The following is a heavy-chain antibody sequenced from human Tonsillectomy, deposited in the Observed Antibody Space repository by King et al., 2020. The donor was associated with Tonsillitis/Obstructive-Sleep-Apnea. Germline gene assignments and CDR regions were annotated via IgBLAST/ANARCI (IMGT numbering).Heavy chain of an antibody. CDR3: AHRRYLPYYDFWSGYLGWDFDY. Sequence: TLKESGPTLVKPTQTLTLTCTFSGFSLSTSGVGVGWIRQPPGKALEWLALIYWDDDKRYSPSLKSRLTITKDTSKNQVVLTMTNMDPVDTATYYCAHRRYLPYYDFWSGYLGWDFDYWGQGTLVTVSS. J-gene: IGHJ4*02. CDR2: IYWDDDK. D-gene: IGHD3-3*01. V-gene: IGHV2-5*02. CDR1: GFSLSTSGVG.